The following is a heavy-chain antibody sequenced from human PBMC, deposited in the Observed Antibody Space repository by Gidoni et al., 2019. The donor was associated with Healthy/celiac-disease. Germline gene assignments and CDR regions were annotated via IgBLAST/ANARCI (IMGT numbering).Heavy chain of an antibody. CDR3: AKASTIFGVVIPYYMDV. D-gene: IGHD3-3*01. J-gene: IGHJ6*03. CDR1: GFTFSSYA. CDR2: ISGSGGST. Sequence: EVQLLESGGGLVQPGGSLRLSCAASGFTFSSYAMSWVRQAPGKGLEWVSAISGSGGSTYYADSVKGRFTISRDNSKNTLYLQMNSLRAEDTAVYYCAKASTIFGVVIPYYMDVWGKRDHGHRLL. V-gene: IGHV3-23*01.